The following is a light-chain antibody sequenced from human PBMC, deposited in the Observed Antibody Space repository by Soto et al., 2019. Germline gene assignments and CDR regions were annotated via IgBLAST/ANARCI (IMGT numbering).Light chain of an antibody. Sequence: DIVMTQSPDSLAVSLGERATINCKSSQNVLYSSNNKNYLAWYQQKPGQPPKLLIYGASTRESGVPDRFSGSGSETDFTLTISSLQAEDVAVYYCQQYYNIPWTFGQGTKVEIK. CDR2: GAS. CDR1: QNVLYSSNNKNY. CDR3: QQYYNIPWT. J-gene: IGKJ1*01. V-gene: IGKV4-1*01.